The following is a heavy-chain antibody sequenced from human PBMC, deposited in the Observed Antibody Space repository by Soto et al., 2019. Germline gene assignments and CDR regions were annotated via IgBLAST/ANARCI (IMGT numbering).Heavy chain of an antibody. CDR3: AKDSSAAFDY. V-gene: IGHV3-30*18. CDR1: GFTLRTSG. D-gene: IGHD6-25*01. Sequence: QVQVVESGGGVVQPGGSLRLSCVASGFTLRTSGMHWVRQAPSKGLEWVAVISHDGSNQFYAESVKGRFTISRDNSKNMLYLQMNSLRADDSAVYFCAKDSSAAFDYWGQGTVVTVSS. J-gene: IGHJ4*02. CDR2: ISHDGSNQ.